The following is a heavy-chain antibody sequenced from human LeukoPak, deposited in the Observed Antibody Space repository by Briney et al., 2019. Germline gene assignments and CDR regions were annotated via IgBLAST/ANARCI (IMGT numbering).Heavy chain of an antibody. V-gene: IGHV4-30-4*07. D-gene: IGHD6-13*01. J-gene: IGHJ6*03. Sequence: PSETLSLTCAVSGGSISSGGYSWSWIRQPPGKGLEWIGYIYYSGSTYYNPSLKSRVTISVDTSKNQFSLKLSSVTAADTAVYYCARKGIAAASWIRPWVSTDYYYYYMDVWGKGTTVTVSS. CDR1: GGSISSGGYS. CDR3: ARKGIAAASWIRPWVSTDYYYYYMDV. CDR2: IYYSGST.